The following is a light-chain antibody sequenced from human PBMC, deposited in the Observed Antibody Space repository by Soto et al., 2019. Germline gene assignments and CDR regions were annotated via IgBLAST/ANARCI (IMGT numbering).Light chain of an antibody. V-gene: IGKV3-20*01. J-gene: IGKJ1*01. CDR2: GAS. CDR1: QSVGSSY. Sequence: EIVLTQSPGTLSLSPGERATLSCRASQSVGSSYLAWYQQKPGQAPRLPIYGASSRATGIPDRFSGSGSGTDFTLTISRLEPEDFAVYYCQQYGISPWTFGQGTKVEIK. CDR3: QQYGISPWT.